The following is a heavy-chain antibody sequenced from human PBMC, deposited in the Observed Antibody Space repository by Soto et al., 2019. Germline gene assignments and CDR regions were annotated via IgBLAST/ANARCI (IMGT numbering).Heavy chain of an antibody. CDR1: GFTFQNYH. J-gene: IGHJ4*02. CDR3: AKDLWGSWTVDY. D-gene: IGHD3-16*01. V-gene: IGHV1-46*02. CDR2: IHPSGDTT. Sequence: QVQLVQSGAEVKEPGASVKGSCKASGFTFQNYHMHWVRQAPGQGLEWMGIIHPSGDTTTYAQNFQGRLAMTRYTSTSTAYMELSSLTSEDTAVYYCAKDLWGSWTVDYWGQGTLITVSS.